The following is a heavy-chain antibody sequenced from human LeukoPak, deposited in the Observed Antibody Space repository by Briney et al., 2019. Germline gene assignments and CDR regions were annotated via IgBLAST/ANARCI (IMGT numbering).Heavy chain of an antibody. V-gene: IGHV1-46*01. CDR2: INPSGGST. J-gene: IGHJ6*02. CDR1: GYTFTSYY. D-gene: IGHD2-15*01. CDR3: ARDRGVDLNYYYYYGMDV. Sequence: ASVKVSCKASGYTFTSYYMHWVRQAPGQGLEWMGIINPSGGSTSYAQKFQGRVTMTRDTSTSTVYMELSSLRSEDTAVYYCARDRGVDLNYYYYYGMDVWGQGTTVTVSS.